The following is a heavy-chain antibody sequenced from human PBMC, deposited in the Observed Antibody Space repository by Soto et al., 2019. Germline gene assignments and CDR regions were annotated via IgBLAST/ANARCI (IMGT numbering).Heavy chain of an antibody. V-gene: IGHV3-23*01. Sequence: PGGSLRLSCAASGFTFSSYAMSWVRQAPGKGLEWVSAISGSGGSTYYADSVKGRFTISRDNSKNTLYLQMNSLRAEDTAVYYCATYGRNDFWSGYSFDYWGQGTLVTVSS. CDR1: GFTFSSYA. D-gene: IGHD3-3*01. CDR3: ATYGRNDFWSGYSFDY. J-gene: IGHJ4*02. CDR2: ISGSGGST.